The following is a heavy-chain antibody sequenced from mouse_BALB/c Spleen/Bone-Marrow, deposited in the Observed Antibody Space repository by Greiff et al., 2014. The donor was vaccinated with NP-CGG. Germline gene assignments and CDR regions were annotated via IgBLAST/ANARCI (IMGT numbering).Heavy chain of an antibody. J-gene: IGHJ4*01. CDR2: ISTYYGDA. Sequence: QVHVKQSGAELVSPGVSVKISCKGSGYTFTDYAMHWVKQSHAKSLEWIGVISTYYGDASYNQKFKGKATMTVDKSSSTAYMELARLTSEDSAIYYCARDAMDYWGQGTSVTVSS. CDR3: ARDAMDY. V-gene: IGHV1S137*01. CDR1: GYTFTDYA.